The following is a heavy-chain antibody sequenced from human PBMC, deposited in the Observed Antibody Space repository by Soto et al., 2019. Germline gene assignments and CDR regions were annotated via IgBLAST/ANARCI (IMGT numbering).Heavy chain of an antibody. J-gene: IGHJ4*02. CDR2: ISGSGGST. CDR1: GFTFSSYA. CDR3: AKATDGYNLYFDY. V-gene: IGHV3-23*01. Sequence: GGSLRLSCAASGFTFSSYAMSWVRQAPGKGLEWVSAISGSGGSTYYADSVKGRFAISRDNSKNTLYLQMNSLRAEDTAVYYCAKATDGYNLYFDYWGQGTLVTVSS. D-gene: IGHD5-12*01.